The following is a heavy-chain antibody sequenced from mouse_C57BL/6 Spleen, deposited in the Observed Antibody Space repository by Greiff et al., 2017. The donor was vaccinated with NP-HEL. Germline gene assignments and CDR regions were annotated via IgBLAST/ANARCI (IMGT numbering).Heavy chain of an antibody. J-gene: IGHJ2*01. D-gene: IGHD1-1*01. CDR1: GYTFTSYW. CDR2: IHPSDSDT. CDR3: AIPSLGTTVVAPGY. V-gene: IGHV1-74*01. Sequence: QVQLQQPGAELVKPGASVKVSCKASGYTFTSYWMHWVKQRPGQGLEWIGRIHPSDSDTNYNQKFKGKATLTVDKSSSTAYMQLISLTSEDSAVYYCAIPSLGTTVVAPGYWGQGTTLTVSS.